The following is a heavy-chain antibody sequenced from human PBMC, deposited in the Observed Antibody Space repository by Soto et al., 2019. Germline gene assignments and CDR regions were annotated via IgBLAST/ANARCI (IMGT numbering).Heavy chain of an antibody. CDR2: INHSGST. D-gene: IGHD6-19*01. CDR1: GGSFSGYY. V-gene: IGHV4-34*01. J-gene: IGHJ4*02. CDR3: ARAMSSGWYYFDY. Sequence: PSETLSLTCAVYGGSFSGYYWSWIRQPPGKGLEWIGEINHSGSTNYNPSLKSRVTISVDTSKNQFSLKLSSVTAADTAVYYCARAMSSGWYYFDYWGQGTLVTVSS.